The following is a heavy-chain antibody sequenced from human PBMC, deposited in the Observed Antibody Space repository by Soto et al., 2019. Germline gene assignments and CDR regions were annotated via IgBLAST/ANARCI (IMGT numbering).Heavy chain of an antibody. D-gene: IGHD3-3*01. V-gene: IGHV1-2*04. Sequence: AASVKVSCKASGYTFTGYYMHWVRQAPGQGLEWMGWINPNSGGTNYAQKFQGWVTMTRDTSISTAYMELSRLRSDDTAVYYCARSPLYYDFWSGYQSSYYYGMDVWGQGTTVTVSS. CDR3: ARSPLYYDFWSGYQSSYYYGMDV. CDR2: INPNSGGT. CDR1: GYTFTGYY. J-gene: IGHJ6*02.